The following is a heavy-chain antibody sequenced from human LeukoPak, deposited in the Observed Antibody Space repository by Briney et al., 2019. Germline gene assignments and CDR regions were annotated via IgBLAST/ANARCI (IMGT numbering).Heavy chain of an antibody. J-gene: IGHJ4*02. D-gene: IGHD3-10*01. V-gene: IGHV4-59*01. CDR2: IFNSGST. CDR1: GGSISSYS. CDR3: ASDYGSGSYRFDY. Sequence: SETLSLTCTVSGGSISSYSWSWIRQPPGKRLEWIGYIFNSGSTIYNPSLKSRVTISLDMSKKQFSLRLSSVTAADTAVYYCASDYGSGSYRFDYWGQGTLVTVSS.